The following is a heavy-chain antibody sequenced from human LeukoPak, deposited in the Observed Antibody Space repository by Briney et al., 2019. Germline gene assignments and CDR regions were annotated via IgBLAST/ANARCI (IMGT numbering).Heavy chain of an antibody. Sequence: GESLKISCKGSTGIFTGYWIGWVRQMPGKGLEWMGIIYPGDSDTRYSPSFQGQVTISADKSISTAYLQWNSLKASDTAMYYCARPIRFFDWLDAFDTWGQGTMVAVSS. D-gene: IGHD3-9*01. V-gene: IGHV5-51*01. J-gene: IGHJ3*02. CDR3: ARPIRFFDWLDAFDT. CDR2: IYPGDSDT. CDR1: TGIFTGYW.